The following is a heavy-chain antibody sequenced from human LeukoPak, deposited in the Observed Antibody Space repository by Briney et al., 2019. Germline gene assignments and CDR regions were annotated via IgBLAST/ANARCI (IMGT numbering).Heavy chain of an antibody. D-gene: IGHD2-2*01. J-gene: IGHJ4*02. CDR1: GFTFSSSA. CDR3: AKLQSVVIPAAMLGFDY. V-gene: IGHV3-23*01. Sequence: GGSLRLSCAASGFTFSSSAMSWVRQAPGKGLEWVSGISGSGRGGRTYYADSVKGRFTISRDNSKNTLYLQMNSLRAEDTAVYYCAKLQSVVIPAAMLGFDYWGQGILVTVSS. CDR2: ISGSGRGGRT.